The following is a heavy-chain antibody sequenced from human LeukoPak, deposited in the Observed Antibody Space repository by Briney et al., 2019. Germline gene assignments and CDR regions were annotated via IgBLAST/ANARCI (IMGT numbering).Heavy chain of an antibody. V-gene: IGHV4-59*01. D-gene: IGHD2-8*01. CDR2: IYHSGST. Sequence: PSETLSLTCTVSGGSISNYCWSWIRQPPGKGLEWIGYIYHSGSTNHNPSLRSRLTISVDTSKNQFSLKLRSVTAADTAVYYCARATYCTNGVCRIYGMDVWGQGTTVTVSS. J-gene: IGHJ6*02. CDR3: ARATYCTNGVCRIYGMDV. CDR1: GGSISNYC.